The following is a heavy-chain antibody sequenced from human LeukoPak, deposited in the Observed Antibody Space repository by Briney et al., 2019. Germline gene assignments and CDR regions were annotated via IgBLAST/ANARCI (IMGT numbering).Heavy chain of an antibody. CDR1: PGTINIYY. J-gene: IGHJ4*02. Sequence: SETLSLTCTVSPGTINIYYWGWIRQPPGKGLEWIATISYSGNTYLNPSLKSRLHISRDTSKSQFSLEVTSVTAADTAFYYCARGIYGGYEGQRFDVWGQGMMVTVSS. CDR3: ARGIYGGYEGQRFDV. CDR2: ISYSGNT. V-gene: IGHV4-59*12. D-gene: IGHD5-12*01.